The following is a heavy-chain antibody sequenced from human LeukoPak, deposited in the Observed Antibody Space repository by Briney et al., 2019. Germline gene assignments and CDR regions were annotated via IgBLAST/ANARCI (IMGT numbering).Heavy chain of an antibody. J-gene: IGHJ4*02. CDR2: ISSSGSGI. CDR3: ARVKGDGDSYYFDY. V-gene: IGHV3-48*02. D-gene: IGHD4-17*01. Sequence: GGSLRLSCAASGLIFSTYSMSWVRQAPGKGLEWISYISSSGSGIFYADSVKGRFTISRDNGKKSVSLQMNSLRDEDTAVYYCARVKGDGDSYYFDYWGQGTLVAVSS. CDR1: GLIFSTYS.